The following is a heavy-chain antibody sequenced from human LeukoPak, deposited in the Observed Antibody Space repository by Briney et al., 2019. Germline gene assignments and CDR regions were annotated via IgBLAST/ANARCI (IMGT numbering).Heavy chain of an antibody. CDR3: AREWGLYGGTLDY. Sequence: SETLSFTCTVSGGSISSGSYYWSWIRQPAGKGLEWIGRIYTSGSTNYNPSLKSRVTISVDTSKTQFSLKLSSVTAADTAVYYCAREWGLYGGTLDYWGQGTLVTVSS. CDR2: IYTSGST. D-gene: IGHD4-23*01. J-gene: IGHJ4*02. CDR1: GGSISSGSYY. V-gene: IGHV4-61*02.